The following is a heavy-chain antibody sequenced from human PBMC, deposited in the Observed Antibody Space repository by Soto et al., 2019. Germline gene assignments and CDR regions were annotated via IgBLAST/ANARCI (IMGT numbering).Heavy chain of an antibody. J-gene: IGHJ4*02. V-gene: IGHV3-23*01. CDR1: GFTLSNYG. CDR3: AKDKYYD. CDR2: ISGSDGST. D-gene: IGHD3-16*01. Sequence: EVQLLESGGGLVQPGGSLRLSCAASGFTLSNYGMNWVRQAPGKGLEWVTGISGSDGSTYYADSVKGRFTISRDSSKNTLYLQMNTLRAEDTAVYYCAKDKYYDWGQGILVTVSS.